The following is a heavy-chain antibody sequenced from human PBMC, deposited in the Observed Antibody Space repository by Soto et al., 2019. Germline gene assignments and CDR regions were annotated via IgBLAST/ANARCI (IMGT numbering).Heavy chain of an antibody. CDR2: IYWDDAK. CDR1: GFSLSTSRGG. J-gene: IGHJ4*02. CDR3: AHVYGGGSLY. V-gene: IGHV2-5*02. D-gene: IGHD3-10*01. Sequence: QITLKDSGTTLVKPTQTLTLTCTFSGFSLSTSRGGVGWIRQPPGKALEWLSIIYWDDAKTYRPSLKSRLTITNDTSKSQVALTRTNMDPVDTSTYYCAHVYGGGSLYWGQGTLVTVSS.